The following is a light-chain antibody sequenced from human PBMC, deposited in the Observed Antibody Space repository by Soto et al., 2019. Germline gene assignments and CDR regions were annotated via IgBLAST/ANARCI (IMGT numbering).Light chain of an antibody. Sequence: EIVLTQSPGTLSLSPGERATLSCRASQSVSSNYLAWYQQKPGQAPRLLIYGASSRATGIPDRFCGSGSGTDFTLTISRLEPEDFAVYHSQQYGSSPHTFGQGTKLEIK. J-gene: IGKJ2*01. CDR1: QSVSSNY. CDR3: QQYGSSPHT. CDR2: GAS. V-gene: IGKV3-20*01.